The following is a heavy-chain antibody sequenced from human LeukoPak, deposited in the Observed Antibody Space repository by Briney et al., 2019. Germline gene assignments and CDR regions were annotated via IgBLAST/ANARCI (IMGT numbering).Heavy chain of an antibody. D-gene: IGHD3-10*01. Sequence: GGSLRLSCAASGFTFSSHSLNWVRQAPGKGLEWVSYISGFSSTIYYADSVKGRFTISRDNAKNSLYLQMNSLRAEDTAVYYCAREGGGAFDYWGQGTLVTVSS. V-gene: IGHV3-48*04. J-gene: IGHJ4*02. CDR1: GFTFSSHS. CDR3: AREGGGAFDY. CDR2: ISGFSSTI.